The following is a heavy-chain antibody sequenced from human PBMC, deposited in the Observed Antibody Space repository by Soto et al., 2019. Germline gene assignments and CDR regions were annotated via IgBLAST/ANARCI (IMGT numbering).Heavy chain of an antibody. CDR2: IGGSGGST. V-gene: IGHV3-23*01. J-gene: IGHJ4*02. Sequence: EVQLLESGGGLVQPGGSLRLSCAASGFTFSSYAMSWVRQAPGKGLEWVSAIGGSGGSTYYADSVKGRFTISRDNSKNTLYLQMNSLRAEDTAVYYCAKVGGDHPHFDYWGQGTLVTVSS. D-gene: IGHD4-17*01. CDR3: AKVGGDHPHFDY. CDR1: GFTFSSYA.